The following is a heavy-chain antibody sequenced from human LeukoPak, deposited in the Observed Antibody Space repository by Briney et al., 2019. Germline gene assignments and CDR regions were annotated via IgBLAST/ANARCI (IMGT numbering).Heavy chain of an antibody. J-gene: IGHJ6*03. CDR1: GGSISSGSYY. Sequence: PSQTLSLNCTVSGGSISSGSYYWSWIRQPAGKGLEWIGRIYTSGSTNYNPSLKSRVTISVDTSKTQFSLKLSSVTAADTAVYYCARVRAVAGTGYYYMDVWGKGTTVTVSS. CDR3: ARVRAVAGTGYYYMDV. D-gene: IGHD6-19*01. CDR2: IYTSGST. V-gene: IGHV4-61*02.